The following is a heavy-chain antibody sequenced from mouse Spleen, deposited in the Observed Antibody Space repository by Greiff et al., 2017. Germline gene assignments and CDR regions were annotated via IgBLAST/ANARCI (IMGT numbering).Heavy chain of an antibody. Sequence: EVMLVESGGDLVKPGGSLKLSCAASGFTFSSYGMSWVRQTPDKRLEWVATISSGGSYTYYPDSVKGRFTISRDNAKNTLYLQMSSLKSEDTAMYYCARPNWDFYFDYWGQGTTLTVSS. J-gene: IGHJ2*01. V-gene: IGHV5-6*01. D-gene: IGHD4-1*01. CDR1: GFTFSSYG. CDR2: ISSGGSYT. CDR3: ARPNWDFYFDY.